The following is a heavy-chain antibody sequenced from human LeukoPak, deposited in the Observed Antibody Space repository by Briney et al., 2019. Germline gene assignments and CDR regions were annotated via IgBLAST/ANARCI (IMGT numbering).Heavy chain of an antibody. J-gene: IGHJ6*04. Sequence: GGSLRLSCAASGFTFSMYSMNWVRQAPGKGLEWVSYISSLSGTIEYADSVKGRFTISRDNAKNSLYLQMNSLRAEDTAVYYCAELGITMIGGVWGKGTTVTVSS. V-gene: IGHV3-48*04. D-gene: IGHD3-10*02. CDR3: AELGITMIGGV. CDR1: GFTFSMYS. CDR2: ISSLSGTI.